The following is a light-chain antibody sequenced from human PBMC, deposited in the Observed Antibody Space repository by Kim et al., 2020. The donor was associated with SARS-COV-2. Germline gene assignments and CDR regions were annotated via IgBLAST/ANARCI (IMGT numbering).Light chain of an antibody. CDR1: SSNVGRNS. CDR2: NNN. CDR3: AAWDDIMDGLVV. V-gene: IGLV1-44*01. Sequence: ISCSGTSSNVGRNSVSWYKKLPGQAPKLLIYNNNQRPSGVPDRFSASKSVTSASLAISGLQSDDEADYYCAAWDDIMDGLVVFGGGTKVTVL. J-gene: IGLJ2*01.